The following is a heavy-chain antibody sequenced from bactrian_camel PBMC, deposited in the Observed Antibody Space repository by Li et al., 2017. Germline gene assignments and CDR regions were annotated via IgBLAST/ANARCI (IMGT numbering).Heavy chain of an antibody. CDR1: QFTFSSNRSC. Sequence: QLVESGGGLVQAGGSLKLSCVASQFTFSSNRSCMGWFRQAPGKDREGVAHIDSDGKWYAESLKGRSTISTDDANNTLDLQIDSLQPEDTAMYYCAVLSQFNHCRGVLVGIWQQYASWGQGTQVTVS. CDR3: AVLSQFNHCRGVLVGIWQQYAS. D-gene: IGHD5*01. J-gene: IGHJ4*01. V-gene: IGHV3S55*01. CDR2: IDSDGK.